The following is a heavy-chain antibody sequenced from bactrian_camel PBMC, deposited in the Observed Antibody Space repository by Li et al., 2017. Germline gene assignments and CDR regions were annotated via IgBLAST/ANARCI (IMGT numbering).Heavy chain of an antibody. Sequence: HVQLVESGGGSVQAGGSLTLSCAASGLVYPFWSMAWFRQAPGKEREGVARIDSRGTTEYVDSVKGRFTISRDNAKNTLYLQMISLKPQDTATYYCAASRWNCPSTVAQFNYRGQGTQVTVS. CDR2: IDSRGTT. CDR1: GLVYPFWS. CDR3: AASRWNCPSTVAQFNY. J-gene: IGHJ4*01. V-gene: IGHV3S63*01. D-gene: IGHD7*01.